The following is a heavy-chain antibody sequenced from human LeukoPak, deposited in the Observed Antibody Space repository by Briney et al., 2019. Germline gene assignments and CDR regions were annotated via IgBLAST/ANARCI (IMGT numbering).Heavy chain of an antibody. D-gene: IGHD1-1*01. CDR2: IYYSGST. CDR1: GGSISSYY. J-gene: IGHJ6*03. V-gene: IGHV4-59*01. CDR3: ARGRVSSSTWYSTYYYYFYMDV. Sequence: SETLSLTCTVSGGSISSYYWSWIRQPPGKGLEWIGYIYYSGSTNYNPSLKSRVTISVDTTKNLFSLRLRSVTAADTAVYFCARGRVSSSTWYSTYYYYFYMDVWGKGTTVTASS.